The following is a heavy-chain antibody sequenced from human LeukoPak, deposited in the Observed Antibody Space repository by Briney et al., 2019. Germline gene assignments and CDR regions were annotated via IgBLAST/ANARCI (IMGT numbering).Heavy chain of an antibody. D-gene: IGHD4-17*01. CDR1: GYTFTSYG. CDR3: ARGRMTTVTTLLHFDY. V-gene: IGHV1-18*01. Sequence: ASVKVSCKASGYTFTSYGISWVRQDPGQGLEWMGWISAYNGNTNYAQKLQGRVTMTTDTSTSTAYMELRSLRSDDTAVYYCARGRMTTVTTLLHFDYWGQGTLVTVSS. CDR2: ISAYNGNT. J-gene: IGHJ4*02.